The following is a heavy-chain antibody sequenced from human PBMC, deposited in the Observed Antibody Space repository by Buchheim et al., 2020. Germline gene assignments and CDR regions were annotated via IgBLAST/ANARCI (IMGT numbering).Heavy chain of an antibody. CDR3: ARDYYDSSGYYSRGKYFQH. CDR2: IYTSGST. J-gene: IGHJ1*01. D-gene: IGHD3-22*01. V-gene: IGHV4-61*02. CDR1: GGSISSGSYY. Sequence: QVQLQESGPGLVKPSQTLSLTCTVSGGSISSGSYYWSWIRQPAGKGLEWIGRIYTSGSTNYNPSLKSRVTISVDTSKNQFSLKLSSVTAADTAVYYCARDYYDSSGYYSRGKYFQHWGQGTL.